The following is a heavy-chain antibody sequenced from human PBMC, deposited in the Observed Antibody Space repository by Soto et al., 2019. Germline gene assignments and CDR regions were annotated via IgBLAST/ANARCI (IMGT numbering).Heavy chain of an antibody. D-gene: IGHD6-6*01. CDR3: ARPRSKSSSGFDL. CDR2: VNEVGTIT. J-gene: IGHJ3*01. V-gene: IGHV3-74*01. CDR1: GFTFSNHW. Sequence: EVHLVESGGGLVQPGGSLRLSCVASGFTFSNHWMHWVHQSPGQGLSGVSRVNEVGTITDYADFVEGRFTISRDNAKNTLSLQMNNLRAEDTALYYCARPRSKSSSGFDLWGQGTMVTVSS.